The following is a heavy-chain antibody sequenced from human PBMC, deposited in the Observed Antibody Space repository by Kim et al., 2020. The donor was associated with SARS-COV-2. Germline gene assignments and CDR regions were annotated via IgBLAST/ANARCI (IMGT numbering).Heavy chain of an antibody. CDR1: GYTFTDYY. Sequence: ASVKVSCKASGYTFTDYYIHWVRRAPGQGLEWMGWINPYSGDTNYAQKFQGRVTMTRDTSISTPYVELSSLRSDDTAVYYCARSAHFWSGHYLDFWGQGTLITVSS. D-gene: IGHD3-3*01. CDR2: INPYSGDT. V-gene: IGHV1-2*02. J-gene: IGHJ4*02. CDR3: ARSAHFWSGHYLDF.